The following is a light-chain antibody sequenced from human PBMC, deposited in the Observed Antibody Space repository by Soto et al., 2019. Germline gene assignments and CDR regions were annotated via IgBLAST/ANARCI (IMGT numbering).Light chain of an antibody. CDR2: DVS. CDR3: CSYAGNYFI. V-gene: IGLV2-11*01. J-gene: IGLJ2*01. Sequence: QSALTQPPSVSGSPGQSVAISCTGTSSDVGGYHDVSWYQQHPGKAPKVMIYDVSGRPSGVPDRFSGSKSGNTAALTISGLLAEDEADYYCCSYAGNYFIFGGGTKLTVL. CDR1: SSDVGGYHD.